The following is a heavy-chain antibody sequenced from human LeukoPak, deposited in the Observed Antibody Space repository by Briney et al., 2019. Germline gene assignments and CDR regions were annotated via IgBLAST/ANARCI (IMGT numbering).Heavy chain of an antibody. CDR2: IDPSDSYT. D-gene: IGHD3-10*01. V-gene: IGHV5-10-1*01. Sequence: GESLKISCQGSGYSFTSYWISWVRQMPGKGMEWMGRIDPSDSYTNYSPSFQGHVTISADKSISTAYLQWSSLKASDTAMYYCARHRYYGSGSYYNRWRYFDYWGQGTLVTVSS. J-gene: IGHJ4*02. CDR3: ARHRYYGSGSYYNRWRYFDY. CDR1: GYSFTSYW.